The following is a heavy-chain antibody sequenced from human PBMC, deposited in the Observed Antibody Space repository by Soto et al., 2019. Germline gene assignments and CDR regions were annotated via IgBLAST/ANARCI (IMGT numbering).Heavy chain of an antibody. Sequence: EVQLLESGGGLVQPGGSRSLSCAASGFTFSSYAMSWVRQAPGKGLEWVSAISGSGGSTYYADSVKGRFTISRDNSKNTLYLQMNSLRAEDTAVYYCAKKGGYYNPSGGNHYWGQGTLVTVSS. J-gene: IGHJ4*02. D-gene: IGHD3-9*01. CDR1: GFTFSSYA. CDR2: ISGSGGST. CDR3: AKKGGYYNPSGGNHY. V-gene: IGHV3-23*01.